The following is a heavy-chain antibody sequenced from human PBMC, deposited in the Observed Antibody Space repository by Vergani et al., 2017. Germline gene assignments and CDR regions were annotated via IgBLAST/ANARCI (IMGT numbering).Heavy chain of an antibody. D-gene: IGHD3-22*01. CDR1: GFTFSSYA. V-gene: IGHV3-23*01. CDR2: ISGSGGST. Sequence: EVQLLESGGGLVQPGGSLRLSCAASGFTFSSYAMSWVRQATGKGLEWVSAISGSGGSTYYADSVKGRFTISRDNSKNTLYLQMNSLRAEDTAVDYCAKHRAMIVVVFAFDIWGQGTMVTVSS. J-gene: IGHJ3*02. CDR3: AKHRAMIVVVFAFDI.